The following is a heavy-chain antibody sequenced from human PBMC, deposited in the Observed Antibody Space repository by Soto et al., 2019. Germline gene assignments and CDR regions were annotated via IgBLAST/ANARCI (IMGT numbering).Heavy chain of an antibody. Sequence: ASVKVSCKASGYTFTSYAMHWVRQAPGQRLEWMGWINAGNGNTKYSQKFQGRVTITRDTSASTAYMELSSLRSEDMAVYYCARERYTSSWYEGDGVDVRAQGTTVTVSS. V-gene: IGHV1-3*01. CDR2: INAGNGNT. CDR3: ARERYTSSWYEGDGVDV. CDR1: GYTFTSYA. D-gene: IGHD6-13*01. J-gene: IGHJ6*02.